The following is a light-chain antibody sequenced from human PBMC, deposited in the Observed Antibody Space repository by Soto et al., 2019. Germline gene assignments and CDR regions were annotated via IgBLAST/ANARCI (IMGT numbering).Light chain of an antibody. CDR2: FAS. J-gene: IGKJ4*02. CDR3: RQYNKWPLP. Sequence: EIVMTQSPATLSVSPGERATLSCRARQSVSNNLAWYQQKPGQAPRLLIYFASTRATGLPARFSRSGSGPQFALTIRSLLSEDFALYYCRQYNKWPLPFGGGTKVETK. V-gene: IGKV3-15*01. CDR1: QSVSNN.